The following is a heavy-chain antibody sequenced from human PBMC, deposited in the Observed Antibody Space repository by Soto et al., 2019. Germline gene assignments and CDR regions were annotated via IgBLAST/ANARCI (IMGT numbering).Heavy chain of an antibody. Sequence: GGSLRLSCAVSGFTFDDNAMHWVRQAPEKGLEWVSGINWKSDIGYADSVKGRFTISRDNARNSLYLQMNSLRAEDTAIYYCACGISTAEVVFDYWGQGTLVTVSS. D-gene: IGHD6-13*01. CDR3: ACGISTAEVVFDY. CDR2: INWKSDI. J-gene: IGHJ4*02. V-gene: IGHV3-9*01. CDR1: GFTFDDNA.